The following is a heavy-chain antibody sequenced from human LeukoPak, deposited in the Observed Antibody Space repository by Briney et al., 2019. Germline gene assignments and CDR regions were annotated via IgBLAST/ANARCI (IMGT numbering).Heavy chain of an antibody. J-gene: IGHJ4*02. CDR1: GFTVSSNY. Sequence: PGGSLRLSCAASGFTVSSNYLSWVRPAPGKGLEWVSVFYSGGTTYYADSVKGRFTISRDSSKNTLYLQMNNLRAEDTAMYFCARTSAVMKPFDSWGQGTLVTVSS. CDR2: FYSGGTT. V-gene: IGHV3-53*01. CDR3: ARTSAVMKPFDS. D-gene: IGHD2-21*01.